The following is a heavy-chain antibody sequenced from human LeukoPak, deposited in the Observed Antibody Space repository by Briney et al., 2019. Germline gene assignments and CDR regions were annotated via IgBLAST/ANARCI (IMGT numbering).Heavy chain of an antibody. CDR3: ARPGRSGYAWYYFDY. D-gene: IGHD5-12*01. CDR1: GGSISSADYY. Sequence: PSETLSLTCTVSGGSISSADYYWTWIRQPPGKGLEWIGYISHSGGTYYNSSLLSRVTISADTSKNQFSLNLSSVTAADTAVYYCARPGRSGYAWYYFDYWGQGTLVTVSS. CDR2: ISHSGGT. V-gene: IGHV4-30-2*01. J-gene: IGHJ4*02.